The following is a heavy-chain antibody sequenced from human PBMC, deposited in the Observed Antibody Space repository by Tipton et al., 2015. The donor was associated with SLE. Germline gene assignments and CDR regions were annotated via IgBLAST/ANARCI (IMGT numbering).Heavy chain of an antibody. Sequence: RSLRLSCAASGFTFDDYAMHWVRQAPGKGLEWVSGISWNSGSIGYADSVKGRFTISRDNAKNSLYLQMNSLRAEDTAVYYCARDTYYDFWTGYNYYYYGMDVWGQGTTVTVAS. J-gene: IGHJ6*02. CDR2: ISWNSGSI. V-gene: IGHV3-9*01. D-gene: IGHD3-3*01. CDR1: GFTFDDYA. CDR3: ARDTYYDFWTGYNYYYYGMDV.